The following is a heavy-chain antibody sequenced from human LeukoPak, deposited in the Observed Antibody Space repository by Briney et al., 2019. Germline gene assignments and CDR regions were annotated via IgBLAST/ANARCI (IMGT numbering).Heavy chain of an antibody. CDR1: GFTFSDYG. J-gene: IGHJ4*02. V-gene: IGHV3-30*03. Sequence: GRSLRLSCAASGFTFSDYGMHWVRQAPGKGLEWVAVTSFDGSNKYYADSVKGRFTISRDNSKNTLYLQMNSLRAEDTAVYYCARDPSRPYSSSWLDYWGQGTLVTVSS. D-gene: IGHD6-13*01. CDR3: ARDPSRPYSSSWLDY. CDR2: TSFDGSNK.